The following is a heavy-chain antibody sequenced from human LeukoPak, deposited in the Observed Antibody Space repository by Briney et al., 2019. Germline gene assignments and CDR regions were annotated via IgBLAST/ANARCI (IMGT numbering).Heavy chain of an antibody. J-gene: IGHJ4*02. CDR1: GFNFANYG. CDR3: TRAGGYDFWIDY. V-gene: IGHV3-49*03. Sequence: GGSLRLSCSTFGFNFANYGVSWFRQAPGQGLEWVGFLRSTVHGGPAEYAASVEGRFIISRDDPKSIAYLQMNSLKTEDTAVYYCTRAGGYDFWIDYWGQGTLVTVSS. D-gene: IGHD3-3*01. CDR2: LRSTVHGGPA.